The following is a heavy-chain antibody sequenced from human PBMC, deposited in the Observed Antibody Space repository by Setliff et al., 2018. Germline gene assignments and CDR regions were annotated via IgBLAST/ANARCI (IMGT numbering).Heavy chain of an antibody. CDR1: GGSFDTYY. J-gene: IGHJ3*02. Sequence: TLSLTCHVYGGSFDTYYWSWIRQPPGKGLEWFGEINQSGSGDYNPSFKGRVTISVDTSKKQFSLTLTSVTAADTALYYCRQAVVGRDVFDIWGQGTVVTVSS. CDR3: RQAVVGRDVFDI. D-gene: IGHD1-1*01. V-gene: IGHV4-34*01. CDR2: INQSGSG.